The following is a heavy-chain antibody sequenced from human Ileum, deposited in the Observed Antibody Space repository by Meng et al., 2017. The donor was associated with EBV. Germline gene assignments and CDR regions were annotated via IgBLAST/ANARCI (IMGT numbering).Heavy chain of an antibody. J-gene: IGHJ4*02. Sequence: VQLQEAGTGVVKPSDPLPLSCCVSGGCVSSDSYHWSWIRQSPGRGLEWIGHTYGSDINYSPSFQSRVTISIDTAKNQLFLKLTSVTAADTAMYYCAYYRVGRGGVGSWGQGTLVTVSS. V-gene: IGHV4-61*01. CDR2: TYGSDI. CDR3: AYYRVGRGGVGS. D-gene: IGHD3-16*01. CDR1: GGCVSSDSYH.